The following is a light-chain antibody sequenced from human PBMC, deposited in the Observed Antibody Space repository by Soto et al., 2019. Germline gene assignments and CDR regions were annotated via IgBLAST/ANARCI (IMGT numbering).Light chain of an antibody. Sequence: QSVLTQPPSVSGAPGQRVTISCTGSSSDIGAGYDLHWYQQLPGTAPKLLIYGNSNRPSGVPDRFSGSKSGTSASLAITGGRAEDEGDYYCQAYDSSLSGVVFGGGTKVAVL. CDR3: QAYDSSLSGVV. CDR2: GNS. V-gene: IGLV1-40*01. J-gene: IGLJ2*01. CDR1: SSDIGAGYD.